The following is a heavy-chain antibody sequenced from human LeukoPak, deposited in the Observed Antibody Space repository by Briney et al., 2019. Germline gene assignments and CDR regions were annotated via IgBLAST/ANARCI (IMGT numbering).Heavy chain of an antibody. CDR3: AREYYASGSNGAFDY. D-gene: IGHD3-10*01. V-gene: IGHV4-61*02. Sequence: SETLSLTCSVSGGSISSDRYYWSWIRQPAGKGLEWIGRIYAPGDTKYDPSLQSRVTISGDMSKNQISLKLASVTAADTAVYYCAREYYASGSNGAFDYWGQGILVTVSS. J-gene: IGHJ4*02. CDR2: IYAPGDT. CDR1: GGSISSDRYY.